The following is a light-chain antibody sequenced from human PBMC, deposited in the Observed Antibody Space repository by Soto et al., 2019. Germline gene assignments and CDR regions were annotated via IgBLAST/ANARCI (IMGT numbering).Light chain of an antibody. CDR3: QHYNNWPLT. Sequence: EIVMTQSPATLSVSPGERASLSCRASQSVSSNLAWYQQKPGQTPRLLIYATSTRATGIPARFSGSGSGTEFTLTISSLQSVDFAVYYCQHYNNWPLTFGGGTKVEIK. CDR2: ATS. J-gene: IGKJ4*01. V-gene: IGKV3-15*01. CDR1: QSVSSN.